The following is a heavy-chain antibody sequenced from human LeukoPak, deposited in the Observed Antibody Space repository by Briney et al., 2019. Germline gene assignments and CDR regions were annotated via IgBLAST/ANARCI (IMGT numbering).Heavy chain of an antibody. CDR1: GGSISSGGYS. CDR2: IYHSGST. J-gene: IGHJ5*02. D-gene: IGHD3-10*01. V-gene: IGHV4-30-2*05. CDR3: ASYGSGSYRFDP. Sequence: ESSETLSLTCAVSGGSISSGGYSWSWIRQPPGKGLEWIGYIYHSGSTYYNPSLKSRVIISVDTSKNQFSLKLNSVTAADTAVYYCASYGSGSYRFDPWGQGTLVTVSS.